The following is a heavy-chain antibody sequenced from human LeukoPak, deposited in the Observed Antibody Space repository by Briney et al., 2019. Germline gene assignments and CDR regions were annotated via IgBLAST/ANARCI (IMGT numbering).Heavy chain of an antibody. CDR1: GFTFSSYA. Sequence: GGSLRLSCAASGFTFSSYAMSWVRQAPGKGLEWVSAISGSGGSTHYADSVKGRFTISRDNSKNTLYLQMNSLRAEDTAVYYCAKDHYYDSSGYYYYWGQGTLVTVSS. CDR2: ISGSGGST. J-gene: IGHJ4*02. D-gene: IGHD3-22*01. CDR3: AKDHYYDSSGYYYY. V-gene: IGHV3-23*01.